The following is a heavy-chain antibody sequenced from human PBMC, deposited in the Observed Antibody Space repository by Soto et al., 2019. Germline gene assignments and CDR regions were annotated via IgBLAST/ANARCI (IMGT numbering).Heavy chain of an antibody. Sequence: ASVKVSCKASGGTFSSYAISWVRQAPGQGLEWMGGIIPIFGTANYAQKFQGRVTITADKSTSTAYMELSSLRSEDTAVYYCARAQSVGATKGYYFDYWGQGTLVTVSS. J-gene: IGHJ4*02. V-gene: IGHV1-69*06. D-gene: IGHD1-26*01. CDR1: GGTFSSYA. CDR3: ARAQSVGATKGYYFDY. CDR2: IIPIFGTA.